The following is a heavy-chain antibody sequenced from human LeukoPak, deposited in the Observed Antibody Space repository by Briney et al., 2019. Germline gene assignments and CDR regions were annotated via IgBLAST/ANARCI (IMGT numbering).Heavy chain of an antibody. J-gene: IGHJ4*02. CDR2: INPNSGGT. D-gene: IGHD5-24*01. CDR3: ARNRYGYNFGY. Sequence: ASVKVSCKASGYTFTGYYIHWVRQAPGQGLEWMGWINPNSGGTNYAQKFQGRVTMTRDTSISTAYMELSSLTSDDTAAYYCARNRYGYNFGYWAQGTLVTVSS. V-gene: IGHV1-2*02. CDR1: GYTFTGYY.